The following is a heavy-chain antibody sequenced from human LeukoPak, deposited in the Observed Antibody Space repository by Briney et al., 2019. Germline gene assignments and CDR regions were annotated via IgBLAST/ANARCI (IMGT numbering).Heavy chain of an antibody. J-gene: IGHJ6*02. CDR2: INHSGST. Sequence: SETLSFTCAVYGGSFSGYYWSWIRQPPGKGLEWIGEINHSGSTNYNPSLKSRVTISVDTSKNQFSLKLSSVTAADTAVYYCARVRRTAVSRYSGYYYYYGMDVWGQGTTVTVSS. V-gene: IGHV4-34*01. CDR3: ARVRRTAVSRYSGYYYYYGMDV. CDR1: GGSFSGYY. D-gene: IGHD1-26*01.